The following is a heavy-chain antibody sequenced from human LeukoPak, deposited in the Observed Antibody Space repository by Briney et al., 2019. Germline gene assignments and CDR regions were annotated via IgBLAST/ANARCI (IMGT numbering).Heavy chain of an antibody. Sequence: PSETLSLTCAVYGGSFSGYYWSWNRQPPGKGLEWIGEINHSGSTNYNPSLKSRVTISVDTSKNQFSLKLSSVTAADTAVYYCARSCIVVVPAAIWLNYYYYMDVWGKGTTVTVSS. CDR2: INHSGST. CDR3: ARSCIVVVPAAIWLNYYYYMDV. CDR1: GGSFSGYY. J-gene: IGHJ6*03. D-gene: IGHD2-2*02. V-gene: IGHV4-34*01.